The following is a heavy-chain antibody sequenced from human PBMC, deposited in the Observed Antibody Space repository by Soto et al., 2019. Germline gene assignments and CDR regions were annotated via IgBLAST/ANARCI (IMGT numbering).Heavy chain of an antibody. CDR2: IFHSGGT. CDR1: GGSISSGGYY. Sequence: KPSETLSLTCTVSGGSISSGGYYWSGIRQHPGKGLEWVGCIFHSGGTNYNPSLKSRLTISVDTSKNQFSLKLNSVTAADTAVYFCARGGYGDSGGYQFWGQGTRVTVSS. D-gene: IGHD3-22*01. V-gene: IGHV4-31*03. CDR3: ARGGYGDSGGYQF. J-gene: IGHJ4*02.